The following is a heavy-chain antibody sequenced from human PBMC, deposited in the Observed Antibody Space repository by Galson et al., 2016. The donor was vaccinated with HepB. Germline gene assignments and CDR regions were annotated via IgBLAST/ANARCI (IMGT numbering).Heavy chain of an antibody. V-gene: IGHV3-9*01. J-gene: IGHJ4*02. Sequence: SLRLSCAASGFIFGDYAMSWVRQSPGKGLEWVSGLTCDGGIIGYADSVKGRFTISRDNARNFLFLQMNKLRSEDTALYYCAKGIGSGWSDYWGPGTLVRVSS. CDR3: AKGIGSGWSDY. CDR2: LTCDGGII. CDR1: GFIFGDYA. D-gene: IGHD6-19*01.